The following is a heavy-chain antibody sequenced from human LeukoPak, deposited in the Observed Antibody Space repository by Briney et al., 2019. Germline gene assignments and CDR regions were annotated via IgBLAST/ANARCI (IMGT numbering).Heavy chain of an antibody. Sequence: GGSLRLSCVGTGFSFSTYGMTWVRQAPGKGLEWVSAISGSGGSTFYGDGVKGRFTVSRDNSKNTLYLQMDSLRAEDTAVYYCARDRSGSYDRYMDVWGTGTTVTVSS. CDR3: ARDRSGSYDRYMDV. CDR2: ISGSGGST. V-gene: IGHV3-23*01. J-gene: IGHJ6*03. D-gene: IGHD1-26*01. CDR1: GFSFSTYG.